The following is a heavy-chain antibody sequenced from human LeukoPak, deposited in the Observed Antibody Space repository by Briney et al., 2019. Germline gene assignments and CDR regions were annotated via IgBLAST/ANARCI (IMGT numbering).Heavy chain of an antibody. CDR2: IIPILGIA. CDR1: GGTFSSYA. J-gene: IGHJ4*02. V-gene: IGHV1-69*04. Sequence: GSSVKVSCKASGGTFSSYAISWVRQAPGQGLEWMGRIIPILGIANYAQKLQGRVTITADKSTSTAYMELSSLRSEDTAVYYCARLGMVRGSPWDYWGQGTLVTVSS. D-gene: IGHD3-10*01. CDR3: ARLGMVRGSPWDY.